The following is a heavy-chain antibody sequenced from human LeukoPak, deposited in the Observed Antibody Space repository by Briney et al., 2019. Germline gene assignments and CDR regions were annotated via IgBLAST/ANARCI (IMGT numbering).Heavy chain of an antibody. Sequence: SVKVSCKASGGTFSSYAISWVRQAPGQGLEWMGRIIPILGIANYAQKFQGRVTITADKSTSTAYMELSSLRSEDTAVYYCARDIRGTDYGDCEIPNWLDPWGQGTLVTVSS. CDR3: ARDIRGTDYGDCEIPNWLDP. V-gene: IGHV1-69*04. CDR1: GGTFSSYA. J-gene: IGHJ5*02. D-gene: IGHD4-17*01. CDR2: IIPILGIA.